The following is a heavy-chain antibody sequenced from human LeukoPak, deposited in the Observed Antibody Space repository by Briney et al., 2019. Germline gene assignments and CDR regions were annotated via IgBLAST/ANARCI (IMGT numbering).Heavy chain of an antibody. CDR3: AKGAYFAYDF. Sequence: GGSLRLSCAASGFIFSTTDMGWVRQTPGKGLEWVSAISGRSAATYYADSVTGRFTISRDNSRNTLYLQMYSLGAEYTSIYFCAKGAYFAYDFWGQGTKVTVSP. D-gene: IGHD2-21*01. CDR1: GFIFSTTD. J-gene: IGHJ3*01. V-gene: IGHV3-23*01. CDR2: ISGRSAAT.